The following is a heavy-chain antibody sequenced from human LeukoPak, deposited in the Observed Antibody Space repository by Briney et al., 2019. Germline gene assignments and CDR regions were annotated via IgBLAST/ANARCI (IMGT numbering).Heavy chain of an antibody. Sequence: GGSLRLSCAASGFTFSSYGMHWVRQAPGKGLEWVAVISYDGSNKYYADSVKGRFTISRDNAKNSLYLQMNSLRAEDTAVYYCARDQVSGNYYGSGSYSRGYYYGMDVWGKGTTVTVSS. V-gene: IGHV3-30*03. CDR1: GFTFSSYG. J-gene: IGHJ6*04. CDR3: ARDQVSGNYYGSGSYSRGYYYGMDV. CDR2: ISYDGSNK. D-gene: IGHD3-10*01.